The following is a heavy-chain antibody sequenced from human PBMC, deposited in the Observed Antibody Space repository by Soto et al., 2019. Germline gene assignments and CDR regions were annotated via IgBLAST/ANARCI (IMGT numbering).Heavy chain of an antibody. CDR3: AKDPSSASLLISYFSL. CDR1: EGKSRSYA. D-gene: IGHD6-25*01. Sequence: GGLKRVWYGAAEGKSRSYARSRVRQDPGKGPEWVGTIIYSGGSTYYTDSVKGRFTISRDNSKNMLYLQMNSLRVEDTAVYYCAKDPSSASLLISYFSLWGRGTLVTVSS. V-gene: IGHV3-23*01. J-gene: IGHJ2*01. CDR2: IIYSGGST.